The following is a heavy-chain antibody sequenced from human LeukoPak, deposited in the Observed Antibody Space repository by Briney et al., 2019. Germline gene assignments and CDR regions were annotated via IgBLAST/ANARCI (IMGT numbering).Heavy chain of an antibody. CDR1: GGSISSSSYY. D-gene: IGHD2-15*01. CDR2: IYYSGST. CDR3: ARITLGYCSGGSCYSGIHFDY. Sequence: SETLSLTCTVSGGSISSSSYYWGWIRQPPGKGLEWIGSIYYSGSTYYNPSLKSRVTISVDTSKNQFSLKLSSVTAADTAVYYCARITLGYCSGGSCYSGIHFDYWGQGTLVTVSS. V-gene: IGHV4-39*07. J-gene: IGHJ4*02.